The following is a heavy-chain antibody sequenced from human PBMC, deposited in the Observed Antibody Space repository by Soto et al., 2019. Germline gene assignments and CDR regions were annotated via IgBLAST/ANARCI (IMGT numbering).Heavy chain of an antibody. CDR2: IYYSGST. J-gene: IGHJ5*02. CDR3: ARGKKAATRGWFDP. CDR1: GGSISSGGYY. D-gene: IGHD2-15*01. V-gene: IGHV4-31*03. Sequence: QVQLQESGPGLVKPSQTLSLTCTVSGGSISSGGYYWSWIRQHPGKGLEWIGYIYYSGSTYYNPSLKSRVTISVDASKNQFSLKLSSVTAADTAVYYCARGKKAATRGWFDPWGQGTLVTVSS.